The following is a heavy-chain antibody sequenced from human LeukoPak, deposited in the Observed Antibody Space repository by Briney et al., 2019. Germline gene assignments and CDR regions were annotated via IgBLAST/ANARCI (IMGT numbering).Heavy chain of an antibody. V-gene: IGHV4-34*01. D-gene: IGHD1-26*01. Sequence: KPSETLSLTCAVYGGSFSGYYWSWIRQPPGKGLEWIGEINHSGSTNYNPSLKSRVTISVDTSKNPVSLKLSSVTAADTAVYYCARGVYGRPFDYWGQGTLVPVSS. CDR2: INHSGST. CDR3: ARGVYGRPFDY. CDR1: GGSFSGYY. J-gene: IGHJ4*02.